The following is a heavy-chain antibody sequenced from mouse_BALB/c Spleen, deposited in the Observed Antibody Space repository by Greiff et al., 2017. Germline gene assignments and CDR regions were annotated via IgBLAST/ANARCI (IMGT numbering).Heavy chain of an antibody. CDR3: ARGAPWYAMDY. CDR1: GFNIKDTY. Sequence: VQLQQSGAELVKPGASVKLSCTASGFNIKDTYMHWVKQRPEQGLEWIGRIDPANGNTKYDPKFQGKATITADKSSNTAYLQLSSLTSEDTAVYYCARGAPWYAMDYWGQGTSVTVSS. V-gene: IGHV14-3*02. CDR2: IDPANGNT. J-gene: IGHJ4*01.